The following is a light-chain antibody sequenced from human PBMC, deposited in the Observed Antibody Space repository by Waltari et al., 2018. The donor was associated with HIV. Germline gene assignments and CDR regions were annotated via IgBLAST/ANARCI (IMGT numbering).Light chain of an antibody. CDR2: GNS. V-gene: IGLV1-40*01. CDR3: QSYDTSLSGSGV. J-gene: IGLJ2*01. CDR1: SSNIGAGYD. Sequence: QSVLTQPPSVSGAPGKRVTLSCTWSSSNIGAGYDLHWYQQLPGTAPRVLIYGNSNRPSGVPDRFSGSKSGTSASLAITGLQAEDEADYYCQSYDTSLSGSGVFGGGTKLTVL.